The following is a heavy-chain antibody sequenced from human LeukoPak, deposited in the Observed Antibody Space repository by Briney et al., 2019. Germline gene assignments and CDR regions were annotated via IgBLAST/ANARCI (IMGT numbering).Heavy chain of an antibody. J-gene: IGHJ4*02. CDR2: IYYSGST. D-gene: IGHD6-6*01. CDR3: ARARYSSSPFDY. CDR1: GGSISSGGYY. Sequence: SQTLSLTCTVSGGSISSGGYYWSWIRQHPGKGLEWIGYIYYSGSTYYNPSLKSRVTISVDTSKNQFSLKLSSVTAADTALYYCARARYSSSPFDYWGQGTLVTVSS. V-gene: IGHV4-31*03.